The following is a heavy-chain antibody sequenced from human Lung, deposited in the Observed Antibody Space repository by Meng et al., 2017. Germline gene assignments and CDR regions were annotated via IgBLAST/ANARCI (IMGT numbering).Heavy chain of an antibody. CDR2: IKHSGST. D-gene: IGHD4-17*01. CDR3: ARGPITETHDFDS. CDR1: GGSLSGYY. V-gene: IGHV4-34*02. Sequence: QWWPGLLKLSETLSLTCACYGGSLSGYYWSWLRQPPGRRLVWIGQIKHSGSTIYNPSLKSRVTISLDTSNNHFSLKLNSVTAADTAVYFCARGPITETHDFDSWGQGTLVTVSS. J-gene: IGHJ4*02.